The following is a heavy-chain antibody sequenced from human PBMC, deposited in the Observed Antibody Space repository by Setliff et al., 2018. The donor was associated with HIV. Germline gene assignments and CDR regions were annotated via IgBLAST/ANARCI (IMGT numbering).Heavy chain of an antibody. J-gene: IGHJ4*02. CDR2: ISAYDDST. CDR3: AKDPRAAVATICDY. D-gene: IGHD5-12*01. Sequence: GGSLRLSCAASGFSFRNYAMSWVRQAPGKGPEWVSGISAYDDSTYYADSVKGRFTISRDNSKNTLYLQMNSLRAEDTAVYYCAKDPRAAVATICDYWGQGTLVTVSS. V-gene: IGHV3-23*01. CDR1: GFSFRNYA.